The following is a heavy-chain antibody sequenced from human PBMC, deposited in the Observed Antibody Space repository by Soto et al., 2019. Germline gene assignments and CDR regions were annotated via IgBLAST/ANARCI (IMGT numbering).Heavy chain of an antibody. D-gene: IGHD3-10*01. V-gene: IGHV4-61*01. CDR1: GGSVTGASYY. CDR3: ARYPVGYGEFIFDY. CDR2: IYYSGST. J-gene: IGHJ4*02. Sequence: LSLTCTVSGGSVTGASYYWSWIRQPPGKGLEWIGYIYYSGSTNYNPSLKSRVTISVDTSKNQISLKLNSVTAADTAVYYCARYPVGYGEFIFDYWGQGTLVTFSS.